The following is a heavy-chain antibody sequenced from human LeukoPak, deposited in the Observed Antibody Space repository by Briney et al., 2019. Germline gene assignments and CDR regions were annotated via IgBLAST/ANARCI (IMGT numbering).Heavy chain of an antibody. CDR3: ARSSTDSSSAD. CDR1: GFSLSIRGMC. D-gene: IGHD6-6*01. J-gene: IGHJ4*02. V-gene: IGHV2-70*11. CDR2: IDWDDDK. Sequence: ESGPTLVHPTQTLTLTCTFSGFSLSIRGMCVSWIRQPPGKALEWLSRIDWDDDKYYSTSLKTRLTISKDTSKNQVVLTMTNVDPVDTATYYCARSSTDSSSADWGQGTLVTVSS.